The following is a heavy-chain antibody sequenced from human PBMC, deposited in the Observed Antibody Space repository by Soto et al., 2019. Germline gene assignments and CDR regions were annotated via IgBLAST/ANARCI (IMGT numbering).Heavy chain of an antibody. J-gene: IGHJ4*02. CDR2: INAGNGNT. CDR3: ARLDIVGATYFDY. D-gene: IGHD1-26*01. Sequence: ASVKVSCKASGYTFTSYAMHWVRQAPGQRLEWMGWINAGNGNTKYSQKFQGRVTITRDTSASTAYMELSRLRSDDTAVYYCARLDIVGATYFDYWGQGTLVTVSS. CDR1: GYTFTSYA. V-gene: IGHV1-3*01.